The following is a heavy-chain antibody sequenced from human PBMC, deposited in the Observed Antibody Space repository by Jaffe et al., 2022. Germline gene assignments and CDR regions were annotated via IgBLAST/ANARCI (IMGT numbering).Heavy chain of an antibody. J-gene: IGHJ4*02. D-gene: IGHD6-25*01. V-gene: IGHV4-61*01. CDR3: ARVGGGYSSGRLY. CDR2: IYYSGST. CDR1: GGSVSSGSYY. Sequence: QVQLQESGPGLVKPSETLSLTCTVSGGSVSSGSYYWSWIRQPPGKGLEWIGYIYYSGSTNYNPSLKSRVTISVDTSKNQFSLKLSSVTAADTAVYYCARVGGGYSSGRLYWGQGTLVTVSS.